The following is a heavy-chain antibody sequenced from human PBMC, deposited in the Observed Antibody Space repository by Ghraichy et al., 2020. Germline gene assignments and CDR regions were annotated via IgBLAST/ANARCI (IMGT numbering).Heavy chain of an antibody. J-gene: IGHJ3*01. CDR2: ISGGGRNT. Sequence: GGSLRLSCAVSRFTFANYAMTWVRQAPGKGLDWVSDISGGGRNTYYADSVKGRFTISRDNSKSTLFLQMNSLRAEDTAVYYCTKGSGSYPDAFDFWGQGTMVTVSS. CDR3: TKGSGSYPDAFDF. D-gene: IGHD1-26*01. V-gene: IGHV3-23*01. CDR1: RFTFANYA.